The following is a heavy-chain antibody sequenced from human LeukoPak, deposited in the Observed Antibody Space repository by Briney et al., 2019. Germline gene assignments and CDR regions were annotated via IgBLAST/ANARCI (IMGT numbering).Heavy chain of an antibody. CDR3: ARVQSAYYYYYGMDV. V-gene: IGHV3-33*01. J-gene: IGHJ6*02. CDR2: IWYDGSNK. Sequence: GGSLRLSCAASGFTFSSNGMHWVRQAPGKGLEWVAVIWYDGSNKYYADSVKGRFTISRDNSKNTLYLQMNSLRAEDTAVYYCARVQSAYYYYYGMDVWGQGTTVTVSS. CDR1: GFTFSSNG.